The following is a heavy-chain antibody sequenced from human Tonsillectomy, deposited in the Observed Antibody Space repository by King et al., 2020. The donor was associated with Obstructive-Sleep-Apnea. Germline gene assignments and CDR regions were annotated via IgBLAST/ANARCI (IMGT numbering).Heavy chain of an antibody. CDR3: ARDLGYSYGIDY. CDR2: IYYSGST. CDR1: GDSISTYY. Sequence: QLQESGPGLVKPSETLSLTCTVSGDSISTYYWSWIRQPPGKGLEWVGYIYYSGSTSYNASLKNRVTLSVETSKNQFSLKLRAVTAADTAVYYCARDLGYSYGIDYWGQGTLVTVSS. D-gene: IGHD5-18*01. J-gene: IGHJ4*02. V-gene: IGHV4-59*01.